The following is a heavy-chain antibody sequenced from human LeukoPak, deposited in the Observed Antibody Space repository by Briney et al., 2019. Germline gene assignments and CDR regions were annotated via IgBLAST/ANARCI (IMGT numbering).Heavy chain of an antibody. J-gene: IGHJ4*02. CDR3: ARHLSGTAMAHYFDF. Sequence: SETLSLTCFVSGDSISSARNYWGWIRQSPGKGLEWLASVYSSGSTHSNPSLTSRVSISIDVSKNQFSLKLYSVTASDAAIYYCARHLSGTAMAHYFDFWGQGTLVTVSS. CDR2: VYSSGST. D-gene: IGHD5-18*01. V-gene: IGHV4-39*01. CDR1: GDSISSARNY.